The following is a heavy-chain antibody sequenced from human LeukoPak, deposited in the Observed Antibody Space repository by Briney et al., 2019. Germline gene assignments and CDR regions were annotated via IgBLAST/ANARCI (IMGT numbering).Heavy chain of an antibody. CDR2: IGWNSVNI. D-gene: IGHD6-13*01. CDR1: GLSFDDYA. J-gene: IGHJ5*02. V-gene: IGHV3-9*01. Sequence: QAGGSLRLSCAASGLSFDDYAMHWVRQVPGKGLEWVSGIGWNSVNIGYVDSVKGRFTISRDNAKNSLFLQMDSLRVEDTALYFCAKGLSIEGGSTWKYNWFDAWGQGTVVIVSS. CDR3: AKGLSIEGGSTWKYNWFDA.